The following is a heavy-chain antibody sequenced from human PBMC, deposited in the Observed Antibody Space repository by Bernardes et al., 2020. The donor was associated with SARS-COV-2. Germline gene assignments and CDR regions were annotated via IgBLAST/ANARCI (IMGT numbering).Heavy chain of an antibody. CDR2: INPNNGGT. CDR1: GYTFTGHF. Sequence: ASVKVSCKASGYTFTGHFLHWVRQAPGQGLEWMGWINPNNGGTNPAQKFQGRVTMTRDRAISTAYMELSSLRSDDTAVYWCARDAFYSTYGDYGDYYYLGMDVWSQGTTVAVSS. V-gene: IGHV1-2*02. J-gene: IGHJ6*02. D-gene: IGHD4-17*01. CDR3: ARDAFYSTYGDYGDYYYLGMDV.